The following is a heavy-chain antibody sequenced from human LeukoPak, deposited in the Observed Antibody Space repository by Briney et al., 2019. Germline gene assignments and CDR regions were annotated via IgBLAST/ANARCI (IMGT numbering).Heavy chain of an antibody. CDR3: ARNYYDSSGYLDY. V-gene: IGHV3-30*02. J-gene: IGHJ4*02. CDR2: IRYDGSNK. D-gene: IGHD3-22*01. CDR1: GFTFSSYG. Sequence: QSGGSLRLSCAASGFTFSSYGMHWVRQAPGKGLEWVAFIRYDGSNKYYADSVKGRFTISRDNSKNTLYLQMNSLRAEDTAVYYCARNYYDSSGYLDYWGQGTLVTVSS.